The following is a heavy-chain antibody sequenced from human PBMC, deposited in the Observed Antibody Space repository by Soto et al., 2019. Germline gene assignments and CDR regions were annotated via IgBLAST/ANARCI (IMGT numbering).Heavy chain of an antibody. CDR3: ARVEYYGSGRSDYFDY. Sequence: GESLKISCMGSGYKVSTWHNFTSYWIAWVRQMPGEGLEWMGIIYPGDSDTRYSPSFQGQVTISADKSINSVYLQWSSLKASDTAMYYCARVEYYGSGRSDYFDYWGQGTLVTVSS. V-gene: IGHV5-51*01. CDR2: IYPGDSDT. J-gene: IGHJ4*02. D-gene: IGHD3-10*01. CDR1: GYKVSTWHNFTSYW.